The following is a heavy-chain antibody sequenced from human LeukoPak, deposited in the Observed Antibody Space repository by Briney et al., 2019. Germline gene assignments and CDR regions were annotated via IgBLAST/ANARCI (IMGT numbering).Heavy chain of an antibody. CDR3: ARGGAYSSSLYARFDP. CDR2: ITHSGST. Sequence: SETLSLTCAVYGGSFSGYYLNWIRQPPGKGLEWIGEITHSGSTNYNPSLKSRVTMSVDTSKNQFSLKLNSVTAADTAVYYCARGGAYSSSLYARFDPWGQGTLVTVSS. J-gene: IGHJ5*02. D-gene: IGHD6-13*01. V-gene: IGHV4-34*01. CDR1: GGSFSGYY.